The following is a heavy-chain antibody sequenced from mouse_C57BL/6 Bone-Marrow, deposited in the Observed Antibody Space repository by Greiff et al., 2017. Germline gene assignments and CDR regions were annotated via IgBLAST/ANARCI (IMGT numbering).Heavy chain of an antibody. J-gene: IGHJ2*01. CDR3: AREGTTVVALDY. D-gene: IGHD1-1*01. CDR2: IDPSDSYT. V-gene: IGHV1-50*01. CDR1: GYTFTSYW. Sequence: QVQLQQPGAELVKPGASVKLSCKASGYTFTSYWMQWVKQRPGQGLEWIGEIDPSDSYTNYNHKFKGKATLTVDTSSSTAYMQLSSLTSEDSAVYYCAREGTTVVALDYWGQGTTLTVSS.